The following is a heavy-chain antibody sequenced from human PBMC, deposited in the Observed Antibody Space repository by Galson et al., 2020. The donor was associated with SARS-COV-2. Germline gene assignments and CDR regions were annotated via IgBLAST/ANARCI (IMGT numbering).Heavy chain of an antibody. CDR2: IYYSGST. V-gene: IGHV4-39*01. CDR3: ARHVGTDIVLMVYATKNWFDP. CDR1: GGSISSSSYY. J-gene: IGHJ5*02. Sequence: ETSETLSLTCTVSGGSISSSSYYWGWIRQPPGKGLEWIGRIYYSGSTYYNPSLKSRVTISVDTSKNQFSLKLSSVTAADTAVYYCARHVGTDIVLMVYATKNWFDPWGQGTLVTVSS. D-gene: IGHD2-8*01.